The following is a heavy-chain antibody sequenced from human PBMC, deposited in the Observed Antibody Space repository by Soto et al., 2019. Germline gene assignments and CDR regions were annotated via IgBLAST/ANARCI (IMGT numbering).Heavy chain of an antibody. Sequence: QVQLQESGPGLVKPSGTLSLTCAVSGGSISSSNWWSWVRQPPGKGLEWIGEIYHSGSTNYNPSLKSRGTVAVDKAKNQFSLKLSSVTAADTAVYYCARVVGGYSYGMDVWGQGTTVTVSS. CDR1: GGSISSSNW. V-gene: IGHV4-4*02. J-gene: IGHJ6*02. CDR3: ARVVGGYSYGMDV. CDR2: IYHSGST. D-gene: IGHD2-2*01.